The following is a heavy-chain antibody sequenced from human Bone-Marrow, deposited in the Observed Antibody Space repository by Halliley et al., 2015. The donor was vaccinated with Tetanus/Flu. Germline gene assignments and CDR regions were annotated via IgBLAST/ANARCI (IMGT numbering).Heavy chain of an antibody. J-gene: IGHJ6*02. D-gene: IGHD3-22*01. CDR3: VRPTLLDNTGYYDEGDYYGKEV. V-gene: IGHV5-51*03. CDR2: VYRDSDA. Sequence: EVQLVQSGSEVKKPGESLRISCKGSGYSLTSYWIGWVRQMPGKGLEWMGIVYRDSDARYNPSFQGQVTMSVDKSISTAYLQWRSLKASDPATYYCVRPTLLDNTGYYDEGDYYGKEVWGRGTTVTVSS. CDR1: GYSLTSYW.